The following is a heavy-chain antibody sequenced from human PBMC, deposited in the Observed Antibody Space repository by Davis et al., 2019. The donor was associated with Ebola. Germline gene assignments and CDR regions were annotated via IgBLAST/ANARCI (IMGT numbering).Heavy chain of an antibody. CDR1: GYTFTSYA. V-gene: IGHV7-4-1*02. CDR3: ARGSSIGDY. D-gene: IGHD6-13*01. CDR2: INTNTGNP. J-gene: IGHJ4*02. Sequence: ASVQVSCKASGYTFTSYAMNSVRPAPGQGLEWIGWINTNTGNPTYAQGFTGRFVFSLDTSVSTAYLQISSLKAEDTAVYYCARGSSIGDYWGQGTLVTVSS.